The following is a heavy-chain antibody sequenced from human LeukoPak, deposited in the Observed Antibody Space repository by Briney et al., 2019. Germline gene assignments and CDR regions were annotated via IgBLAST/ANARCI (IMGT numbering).Heavy chain of an antibody. CDR3: AKDGSWSCTD. CDR1: GFAFSSYA. V-gene: IGHV3-30*02. Sequence: PGGPLRLSCAASGFAFSSYAMHWVRQGPGKGLEWVAYIAHHGSNKYYADSVKGRFTISRDNSKRTLYLQMNNPRADDTAVYYCAKDGSWSCTDWGQGALVTVSS. CDR2: IAHHGSNK. D-gene: IGHD2-8*02. J-gene: IGHJ4*02.